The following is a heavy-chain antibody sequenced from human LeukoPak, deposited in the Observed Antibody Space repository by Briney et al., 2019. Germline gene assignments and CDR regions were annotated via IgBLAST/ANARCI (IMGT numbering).Heavy chain of an antibody. CDR2: IYYSGST. Sequence: SETLSLTCTVSGGSITSYYWNWLRQPPGKGLEWIGYIYYSGSTNYNPSLKSRVTISVDTSKNQFSLKLSSVTAADTAVYYCARAITGTTYAFNIWGQGTMVTVSS. V-gene: IGHV4-59*01. J-gene: IGHJ3*02. CDR3: ARAITGTTYAFNI. CDR1: GGSITSYY. D-gene: IGHD1-20*01.